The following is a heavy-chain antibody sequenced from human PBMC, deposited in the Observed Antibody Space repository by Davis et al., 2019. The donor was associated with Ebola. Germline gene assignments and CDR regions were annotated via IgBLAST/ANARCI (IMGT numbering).Heavy chain of an antibody. D-gene: IGHD2-8*01. V-gene: IGHV4-39*01. CDR1: GGSISSSRYY. J-gene: IGHJ4*02. CDR3: ARRQKMVYAIHFDY. Sequence: MPSETLSLTCTVSGGSISSSRYYWGWIRQSPGKGLEWIGSIYYSGSTYYDPSLKSRVTISVDTSKNQFSLKLSSVIAADTAVYYCARRQKMVYAIHFDYWGPGALVTVSS. CDR2: IYYSGST.